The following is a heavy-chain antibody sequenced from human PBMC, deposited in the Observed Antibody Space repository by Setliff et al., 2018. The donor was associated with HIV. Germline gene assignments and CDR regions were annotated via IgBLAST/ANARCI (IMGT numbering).Heavy chain of an antibody. Sequence: GGSLRLSCAASGFTFSTYAMGWVRQAPGKGLEWVANIKEDGSERYYVESVKGRFIISRDNARNSLHLQMNSLRVEDTAVYYCARVYYDLLAAEAANFDYWGQGTLVTVSS. J-gene: IGHJ4*02. CDR3: ARVYYDLLAAEAANFDY. V-gene: IGHV3-7*04. D-gene: IGHD3-9*01. CDR2: IKEDGSER. CDR1: GFTFSTYA.